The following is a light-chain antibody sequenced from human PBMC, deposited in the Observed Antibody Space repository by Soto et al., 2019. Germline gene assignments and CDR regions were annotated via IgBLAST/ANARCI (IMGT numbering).Light chain of an antibody. V-gene: IGKV1-5*03. CDR2: KAS. CDR3: QQYDTYPRT. CDR1: QSFTSW. Sequence: DIQMTQSPSTLSASVRDRVTITCRASQSFTSWLAWYQQKPGKAPKLLIYKASTLESGVPSRFSGSGSGTEFTLTISSLQPDDFATYYCQQYDTYPRTFGQGTKVEIK. J-gene: IGKJ1*01.